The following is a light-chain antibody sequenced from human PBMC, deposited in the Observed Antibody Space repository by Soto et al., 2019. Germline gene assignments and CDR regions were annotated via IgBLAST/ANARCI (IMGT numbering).Light chain of an antibody. J-gene: IGLJ1*01. Sequence: QSVLTQPPSVSGAPGQRVTISCTGSSSNIGAGYDVHWYQQLPGTAPKLLIYGNSNRPSGVPDRFSGSKSGTSASLAITGLQAEDEADYYCQSDDSSGVFGTGTKLTVL. CDR3: QSDDSSGV. CDR2: GNS. CDR1: SSNIGAGYD. V-gene: IGLV1-40*01.